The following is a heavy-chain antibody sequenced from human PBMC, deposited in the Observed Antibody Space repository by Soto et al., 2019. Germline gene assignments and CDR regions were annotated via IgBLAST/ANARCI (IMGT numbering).Heavy chain of an antibody. Sequence: QVQLVQSGPEVKKPGASVKVSCKTSGYTFTSYGISWVRQAPGQGLEWMGWITTDKGKTTYAQKFQGRVTRTTDTSTTTDYMELRSLRSDDTAVYYCATRSPAFDYWGQGTLVTVS. CDR3: ATRSPAFDY. CDR1: GYTFTSYG. CDR2: ITTDKGKT. V-gene: IGHV1-18*01. J-gene: IGHJ4*02.